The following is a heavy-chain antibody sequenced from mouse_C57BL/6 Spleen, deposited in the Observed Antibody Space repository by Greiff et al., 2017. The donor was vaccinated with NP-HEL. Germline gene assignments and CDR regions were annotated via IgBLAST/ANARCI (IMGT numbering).Heavy chain of an antibody. CDR2: IYPRSGNT. J-gene: IGHJ2*01. CDR3: ALKPITTERFDY. D-gene: IGHD1-1*01. CDR1: GYTFTSYG. V-gene: IGHV1-81*01. Sequence: QVQLQQSGAELARPGASVKLSCKASGYTFTSYGISWVKQRTGQGLEWIGEIYPRSGNTYYNEKFKGKATLTADKSSSTAYMELRSLTSEDSAVYFCALKPITTERFDYWGQGTTLTVSS.